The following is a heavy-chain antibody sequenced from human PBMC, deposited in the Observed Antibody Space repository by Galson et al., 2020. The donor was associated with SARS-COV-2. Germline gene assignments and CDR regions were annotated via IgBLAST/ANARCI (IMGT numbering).Heavy chain of an antibody. CDR3: ARGPGRYFGAGSYYAFGY. CDR2: ISTHNGDT. CDR1: GYTFINLG. D-gene: IGHD3-10*01. Sequence: ASVKVSCKASGYTFINLGITWVRQAPGQGLEWMGWISTHNGDTNYAQKFRGRISMTADTSTSTVYMELRSLRFDDTAMYYCARGPGRYFGAGSYYAFGYWGQGALVTVSS. J-gene: IGHJ4*02. V-gene: IGHV1-18*01.